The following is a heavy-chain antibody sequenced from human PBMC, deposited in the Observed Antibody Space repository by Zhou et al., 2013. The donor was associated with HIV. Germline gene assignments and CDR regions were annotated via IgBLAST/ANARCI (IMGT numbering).Heavy chain of an antibody. CDR3: ARDGRGYLYIHGFDY. D-gene: IGHD1-1*01. CDR1: GYTFTSYY. J-gene: IGHJ4*02. Sequence: QVQLVQSGAEVKKPGASVKVSCKASGYTFTSYYMHWVRQAPGQGLEWMGIINPSGGSTSYAQKFQGRVTMTRDTSTSTVYMELSSLRSEDTAVYYCARDGRGYLYIHGFDYWGQGTLVTVSS. V-gene: IGHV1-46*01. CDR2: INPSGGST.